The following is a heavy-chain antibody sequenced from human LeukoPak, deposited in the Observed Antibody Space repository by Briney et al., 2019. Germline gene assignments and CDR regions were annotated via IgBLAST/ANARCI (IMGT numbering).Heavy chain of an antibody. CDR3: AGRNYFGPGIPEYFNY. Sequence: PSQTLSLTCTVSGGSISSGGYYWSWIRQPPGKGLEWIGYIYHSGSTYYNPSLKSRVTISVDRSKNQFTLKLSSVTAADTAVYYCAGRNYFGPGIPEYFNYWGQGTLVTVSS. J-gene: IGHJ4*02. CDR1: GGSISSGGYY. CDR2: IYHSGST. V-gene: IGHV4-30-2*01. D-gene: IGHD3-10*01.